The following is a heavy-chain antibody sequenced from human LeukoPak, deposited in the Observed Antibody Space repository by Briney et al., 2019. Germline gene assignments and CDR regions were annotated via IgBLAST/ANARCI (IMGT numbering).Heavy chain of an antibody. D-gene: IGHD2-2*01. CDR2: INPNSGGT. Sequence: ASVKVSCKASGYTFTGYYMHWVRQAPGQGLEWMGWINPNSGGTNYAQKFRGRVTMTRDTSISTAYMELSRLRSDDTAVYYCARARYQLLLDAFDIWGQGTMVTVSS. V-gene: IGHV1-2*02. CDR1: GYTFTGYY. CDR3: ARARYQLLLDAFDI. J-gene: IGHJ3*02.